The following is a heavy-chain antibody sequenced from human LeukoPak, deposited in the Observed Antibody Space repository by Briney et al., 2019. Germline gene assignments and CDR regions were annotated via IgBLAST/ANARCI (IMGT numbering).Heavy chain of an antibody. CDR1: GFTFNNYG. J-gene: IGHJ4*02. Sequence: GGSLRLSCAASGFTFNNYGMSWVRQAPGKGLECVSTISASGGLTYIADSVKGRFTISRANSKNTLYLQMNSLRAEDTAVYYCAKDPRRYSRTGGYFDYWGQGTLVTVSS. CDR2: ISASGGLT. D-gene: IGHD6-13*01. V-gene: IGHV3-23*01. CDR3: AKDPRRYSRTGGYFDY.